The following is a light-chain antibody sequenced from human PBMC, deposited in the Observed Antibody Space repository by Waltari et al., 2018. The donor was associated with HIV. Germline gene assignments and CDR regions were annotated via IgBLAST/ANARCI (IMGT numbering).Light chain of an antibody. CDR1: CAGDD. CDR2: GNS. V-gene: IGLV1-40*01. CDR3: QSYDSSLSSSV. J-gene: IGLJ2*01. Sequence: QSDLTQPPSVSGAPVQRVTISCSGVCAGDDVHWYHQLPGTAPKLLIYGNSNRPSGVPDRFSGSKSGPLASLAITGLQAEDEADYYCQSYDSSLSSSVFGGGTRLTVL.